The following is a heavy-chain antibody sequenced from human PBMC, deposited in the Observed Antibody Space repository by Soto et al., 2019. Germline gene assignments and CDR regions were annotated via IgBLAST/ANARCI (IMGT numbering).Heavy chain of an antibody. CDR1: GYTFTSYY. D-gene: IGHD2-2*01. J-gene: IGHJ4*02. V-gene: IGHV1-46*01. CDR2: INPSGGST. Sequence: QVQLVQSGAEVKKPGASVKVSCKASGYTFTSYYMHWVRQAPGQGLEWMGIINPSGGSTSYAQKFHGRVTMTRDTSTSTVYMELSSLRSEVTAVYYCARVRLPGGFDYWGQGTLVTVSS. CDR3: ARVRLPGGFDY.